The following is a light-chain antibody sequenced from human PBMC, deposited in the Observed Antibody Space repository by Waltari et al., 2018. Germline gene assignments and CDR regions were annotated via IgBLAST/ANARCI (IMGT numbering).Light chain of an antibody. J-gene: IGKJ1*01. Sequence: EIVLTQSPGTLSLSPGERATLPCRASQAVSRFLAWYQQKPGPAPRLLIYDTSTRATGIPDRFSGSGSGTDFSLTISRLEPEDFAVYYCQKYGSLPATFGQGTKVEIK. V-gene: IGKV3-20*01. CDR3: QKYGSLPAT. CDR2: DTS. CDR1: QAVSRF.